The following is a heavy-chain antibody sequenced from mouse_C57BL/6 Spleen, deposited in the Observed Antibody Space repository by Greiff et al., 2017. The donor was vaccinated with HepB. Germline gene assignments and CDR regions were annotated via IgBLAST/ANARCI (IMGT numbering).Heavy chain of an antibody. V-gene: IGHV1-52*01. CDR1: GYTFTSYW. CDR3: ESYYDYDGGFAY. D-gene: IGHD2-4*01. CDR2: IDPSDSET. Sequence: QVQLQQPGAELVRPGSSVKLSCKASGYTFTSYWMHWVKQRPIQGLEWIGNIDPSDSETHYNQKFKDKATLTVDKSSSTAYMQLSSLTSEDSAVYYCESYYDYDGGFAYWGQGTLVTVSA. J-gene: IGHJ3*01.